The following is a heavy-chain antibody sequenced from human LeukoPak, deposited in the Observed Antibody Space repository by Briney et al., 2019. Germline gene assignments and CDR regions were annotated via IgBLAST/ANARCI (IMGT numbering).Heavy chain of an antibody. D-gene: IGHD3-3*01. Sequence: QTGGSLRLSCTASGFTFGDYAMSWVRQAPGKGLEWVGFIRSKAYGGTTEYAASVKGRFTISRDDSKSIAYLQMNSLKTEDTAVYYCTRANVLRFLEWLYLHDYWGQGTLVTASS. J-gene: IGHJ4*02. CDR2: IRSKAYGGTT. V-gene: IGHV3-49*04. CDR1: GFTFGDYA. CDR3: TRANVLRFLEWLYLHDY.